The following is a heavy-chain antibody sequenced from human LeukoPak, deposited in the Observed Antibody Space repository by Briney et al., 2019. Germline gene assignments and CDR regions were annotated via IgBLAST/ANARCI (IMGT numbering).Heavy chain of an antibody. CDR1: GFTVRSIY. D-gene: IGHD4-11*01. J-gene: IGHJ5*02. CDR3: ARDLAVTTDPGGFDP. V-gene: IGHV3-66*01. Sequence: PGGSLRLSCAASGFTVRSIYMSCGRQAPGKGLEWVSVIYSGGSTYYADSVKGRFTISRDNSKNTLYLQMNSLRAEDTAVYYCARDLAVTTDPGGFDPWGEGTLVTVSS. CDR2: IYSGGST.